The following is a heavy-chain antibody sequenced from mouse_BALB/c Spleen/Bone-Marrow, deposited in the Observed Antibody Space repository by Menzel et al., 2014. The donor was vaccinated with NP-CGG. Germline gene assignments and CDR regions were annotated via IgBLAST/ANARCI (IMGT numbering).Heavy chain of an antibody. CDR2: IDPANGNT. D-gene: IGHD1-1*01. V-gene: IGHV14-3*02. CDR1: DFNFKDTY. Sequence: DVHLVESGAELVKPGASVKLSCTASDFNFKDTYMHWVNQRPEQGLEWIGRIDPANGNTKYDPKFQGKATITADTSSNTAYLQLSSQTSEDTAVYYCARVQFLRSRGLDYWGQGTTLTVSS. CDR3: ARVQFLRSRGLDY. J-gene: IGHJ2*01.